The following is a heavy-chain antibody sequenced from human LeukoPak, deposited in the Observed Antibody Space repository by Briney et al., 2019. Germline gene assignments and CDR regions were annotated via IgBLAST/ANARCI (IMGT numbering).Heavy chain of an antibody. CDR2: INPNSGGT. V-gene: IGHV1-2*04. J-gene: IGHJ6*02. CDR3: AREDGSGNYYYGMDV. Sequence: ASVRVSCKASGYTFTGYYMHWVQQAPGQGLEWMGWINPNSGGTNYAQKFQGWVTMTRDTSISTAYMELSRLRSDDTAVYYCAREDGSGNYYYGMDVWGQGTTVTVSS. CDR1: GYTFTGYY. D-gene: IGHD3-10*01.